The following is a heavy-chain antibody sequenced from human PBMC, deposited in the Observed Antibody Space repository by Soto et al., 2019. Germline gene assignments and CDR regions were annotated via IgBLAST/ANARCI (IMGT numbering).Heavy chain of an antibody. Sequence: GGSLRLSCAASGFTFRSYGLTWVRQAPRKGLEWVSYISSSTSTTYYADSVKGRFTISRDNAKNSLYLQMNSLRDEDTAVYYCARDNRILSAWGQGPTVTVSS. J-gene: IGHJ6*02. CDR3: ARDNRILSA. CDR2: ISSSTSTT. CDR1: GFTFRSYG. V-gene: IGHV3-48*02.